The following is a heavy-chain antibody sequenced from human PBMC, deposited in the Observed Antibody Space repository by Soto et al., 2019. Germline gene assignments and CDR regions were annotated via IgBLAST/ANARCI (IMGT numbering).Heavy chain of an antibody. D-gene: IGHD3-9*01. CDR3: ARLEGLATISYYFDY. CDR1: DGSVSSSNFY. J-gene: IGHJ4*02. Sequence: SETLSLTCTVSDGSVSSSNFYWGWVRQSPGKGLEWIGSIYYSGSTYYNPSLESRVTISVDKSKNQFSLKVISVTAADTAVYYCARLEGLATISYYFDYWGQGTLVTVSS. CDR2: IYYSGST. V-gene: IGHV4-39*01.